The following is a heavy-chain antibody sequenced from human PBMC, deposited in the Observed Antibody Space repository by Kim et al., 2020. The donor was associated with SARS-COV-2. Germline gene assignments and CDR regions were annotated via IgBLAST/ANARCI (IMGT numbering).Heavy chain of an antibody. D-gene: IGHD6-25*01. CDR2: INWSGGSI. CDR1: GFTFDDFA. V-gene: IGHV3-9*01. J-gene: IGHJ3*02. Sequence: GGSLRLSCAAWGFTFDDFAMHWVRQAPGKGLEWVASINWSGGSIVYADSVKGRFTISRDNTQKSLFLQMNNLRVEDTAVYYCARDQRRDQGIW. CDR3: ARDQRRDQGI.